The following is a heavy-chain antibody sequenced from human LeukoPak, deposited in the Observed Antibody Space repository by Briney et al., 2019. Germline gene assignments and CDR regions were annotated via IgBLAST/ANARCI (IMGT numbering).Heavy chain of an antibody. Sequence: SETLSLTCTVSGGSVSSGTYYWSWIRQPPGKGLEWIGYIYYSGSTNYNPSLKSRVTISVDTSKNQFPLKLSSVTAADTAVYYCAREVAYYYGSGAYYNDYWGQGTLVTVSS. J-gene: IGHJ4*02. V-gene: IGHV4-61*01. CDR2: IYYSGST. CDR3: AREVAYYYGSGAYYNDY. D-gene: IGHD3-10*01. CDR1: GGSVSSGTYY.